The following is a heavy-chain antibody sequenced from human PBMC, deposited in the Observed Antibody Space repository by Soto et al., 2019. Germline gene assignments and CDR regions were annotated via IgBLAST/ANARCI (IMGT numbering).Heavy chain of an antibody. CDR1: GFTFDDYA. D-gene: IGHD3-10*01. Sequence: EVQLVESGGGLVQPVRSLRLSCAASGFTFDDYAMHWVRQAPGKGLEWVSGISWNSGSIGYADSVKGRFTISRDNAKNSLYLQMNSLRAEDTALYYCAKDITMVRGGIFDYWGQGTLVTVSS. J-gene: IGHJ4*02. CDR2: ISWNSGSI. V-gene: IGHV3-9*01. CDR3: AKDITMVRGGIFDY.